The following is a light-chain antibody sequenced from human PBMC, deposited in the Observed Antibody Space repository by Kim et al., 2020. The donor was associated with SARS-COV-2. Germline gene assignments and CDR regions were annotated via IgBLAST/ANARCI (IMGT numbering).Light chain of an antibody. J-gene: IGLJ3*02. Sequence: APIKLTCTLSSGNSDYDIAWHQQQPEKGPRFLMKVDSDGSHSRGDGIPDRFSGSSSGAERYLTISSLQADDEADYYCQTWGPGIRVFGGGTKLTVL. CDR2: VDSDGSH. CDR1: SGNSDYD. V-gene: IGLV4-69*01. CDR3: QTWGPGIRV.